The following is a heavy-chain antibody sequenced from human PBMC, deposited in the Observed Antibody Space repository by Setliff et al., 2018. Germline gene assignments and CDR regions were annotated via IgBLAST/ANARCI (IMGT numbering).Heavy chain of an antibody. CDR3: FGAGTCSY. CDR2: INPDGSEK. J-gene: IGHJ4*02. CDR1: GLSYTNDW. V-gene: IGHV3-7*01. D-gene: IGHD3-10*01. Sequence: LSCTASGLSYTNDWASWVRQAPGKGLEWLASINPDGSEKYYVDSVKGRFTISRDNARNSLSLQMNSLRTEDTAVYYCFGAGTCSYWGQGTLVTVSS.